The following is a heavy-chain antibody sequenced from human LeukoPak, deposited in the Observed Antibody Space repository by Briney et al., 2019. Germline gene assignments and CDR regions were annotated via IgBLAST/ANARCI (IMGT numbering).Heavy chain of an antibody. J-gene: IGHJ4*02. D-gene: IGHD3-22*01. V-gene: IGHV4-31*03. CDR2: IYYTGST. CDR1: GGSISSGGYY. CDR3: ARGLYDSSAYYHFDY. Sequence: SGTLSLTCTVSGGSISSGGYYWNWIRQHPGKGLEWIGNIYYTGSTYYNPSLESRVTMSVDTSKNQFSLKLSSVTAADTAVYSCARGLYDSSAYYHFDYWGRGTLVTVSS.